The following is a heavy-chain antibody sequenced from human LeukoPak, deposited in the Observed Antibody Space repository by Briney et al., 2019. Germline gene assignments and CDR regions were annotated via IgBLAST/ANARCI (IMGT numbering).Heavy chain of an antibody. V-gene: IGHV5-51*01. Sequence: GESLKISCKGSGYSFTSYWVGWVRQMPGKGLEWMGIIYPGDSDTRYSPSFQGQVTISADKSISTAYLQWSSLKASDTAMYYCARRATTVTTGDWFDPWGQGTLVTVSS. CDR3: ARRATTVTTGDWFDP. D-gene: IGHD4-17*01. J-gene: IGHJ5*02. CDR2: IYPGDSDT. CDR1: GYSFTSYW.